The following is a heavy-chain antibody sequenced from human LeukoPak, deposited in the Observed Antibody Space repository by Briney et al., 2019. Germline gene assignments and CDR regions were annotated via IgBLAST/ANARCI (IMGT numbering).Heavy chain of an antibody. CDR2: IYYSGST. D-gene: IGHD1-14*01. Sequence: PSETLSLTCMGSGGSISSYYWSWIRQPPGKGLEWIGDIYYSGSTNYNPSLKSRVTISVDTSKNQFSLKLSSVTAADTAVYYCARDNPPEAFDIWGQGTRVTVSS. CDR3: ARDNPPEAFDI. CDR1: GGSISSYY. J-gene: IGHJ3*02. V-gene: IGHV4-59*01.